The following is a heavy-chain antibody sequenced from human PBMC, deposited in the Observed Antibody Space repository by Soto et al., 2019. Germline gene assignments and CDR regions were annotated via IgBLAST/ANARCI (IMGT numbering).Heavy chain of an antibody. Sequence: ASVKVSCQASGGTFSSYAISWVRHAPGQGLEWMGGIIPIFGTANYAQKFQGRVTITADESTSTAYIELSSLRSEDTAGYYCAIDVLTGYSRGWYLPTKNWFDPWGQGTLVTVSS. CDR1: GGTFSSYA. J-gene: IGHJ5*02. CDR3: AIDVLTGYSRGWYLPTKNWFDP. D-gene: IGHD6-19*01. CDR2: IIPIFGTA. V-gene: IGHV1-69*13.